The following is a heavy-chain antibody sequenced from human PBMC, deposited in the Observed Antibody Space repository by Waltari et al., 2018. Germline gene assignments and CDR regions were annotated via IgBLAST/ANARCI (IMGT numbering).Heavy chain of an antibody. D-gene: IGHD3-10*01. CDR3: ASPSIWFGELNYYYMDV. Sequence: MHWVRQAPGQGLEWMGRINPNSGGTNYAQKFQGRVTMTRDTSISTAYMELSRLRSDDTAVYYCASPSIWFGELNYYYMDVWGKGTTVTVSS. CDR2: INPNSGGT. J-gene: IGHJ6*03. V-gene: IGHV1-2*06.